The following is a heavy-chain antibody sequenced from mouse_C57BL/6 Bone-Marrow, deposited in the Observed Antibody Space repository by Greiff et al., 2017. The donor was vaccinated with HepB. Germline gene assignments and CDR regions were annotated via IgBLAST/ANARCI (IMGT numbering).Heavy chain of an antibody. CDR1: GYTFTSYW. CDR3: ARGSFFRGYFDY. CDR2: IHPNSGST. D-gene: IGHD3-3*01. V-gene: IGHV1-64*01. Sequence: VKLQQPGAELVKPGASVKLSCKASGYTFTSYWMHWVKQRPGQGLEWIGMIHPNSGSTNYNEKFKSKATLTVDKSSSTAYMQLSSLTSEDSAVYYCARGSFFRGYFDYWGQGTTLTVSS. J-gene: IGHJ2*01.